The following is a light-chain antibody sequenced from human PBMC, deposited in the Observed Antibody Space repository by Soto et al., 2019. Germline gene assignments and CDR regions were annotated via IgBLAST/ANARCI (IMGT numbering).Light chain of an antibody. CDR2: AAS. J-gene: IGKJ1*01. V-gene: IGKV1-17*01. Sequence: DIQMTQSPSSLSASVGDRVTITCPASQVIRNDLSWYQLKPGKAPKRLIYAASTLQSAVPSRFSGSGSGTEFTLTLSSRQPGDFATYYFLQHKTDPWTFGQGTRVDI. CDR1: QVIRND. CDR3: LQHKTDPWT.